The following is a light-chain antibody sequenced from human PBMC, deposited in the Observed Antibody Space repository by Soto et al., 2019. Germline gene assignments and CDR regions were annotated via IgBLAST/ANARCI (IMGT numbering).Light chain of an antibody. CDR1: RSVGRK. CDR3: QQYDSWAPLT. CDR2: GAS. V-gene: IGKV3-15*01. Sequence: EVVMTQSPATLSVSPGVGATLSCRSSRSVGRKLAWYQHKPGRAPRLLIFGASVRASGIPARFSGSGSETEFTLTISSLQSEDFAVYFCQQYDSWAPLTFGAGTKLDIK. J-gene: IGKJ4*01.